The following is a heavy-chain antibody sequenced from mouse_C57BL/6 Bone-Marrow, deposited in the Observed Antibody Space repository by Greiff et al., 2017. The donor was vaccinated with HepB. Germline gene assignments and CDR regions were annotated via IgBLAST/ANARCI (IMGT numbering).Heavy chain of an antibody. D-gene: IGHD1-1*01. V-gene: IGHV1-53*01. J-gene: IGHJ1*03. CDR1: GYTFTSYW. Sequence: VQLQQPGTALVKPGASVKLSCKASGYTFTSYWMHWVKQRPGQGLEWIGNINPSNGGTNYNEKFKSKATLTVDKSSSTAYMQLSSLTSEDSAVYYCARLFITTVERYFDVWGTGTTVTVSS. CDR2: INPSNGGT. CDR3: ARLFITTVERYFDV.